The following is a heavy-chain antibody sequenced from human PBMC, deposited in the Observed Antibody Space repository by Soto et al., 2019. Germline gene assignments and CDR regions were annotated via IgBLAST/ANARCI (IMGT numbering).Heavy chain of an antibody. D-gene: IGHD3-16*01. J-gene: IGHJ4*02. CDR3: VRDEFGLGIDY. V-gene: IGHV3-74*03. CDR2: INHYGKWT. CDR1: GFTFSTYW. Sequence: GGSLRLSCAASGFTFSTYWMHWVRQAPGQGLVWVSQINHYGKWTTYADSVKGRFTISRDNAKNTLYLQMNSLRAEDTAIYYCVRDEFGLGIDYWGLGTLVTVSS.